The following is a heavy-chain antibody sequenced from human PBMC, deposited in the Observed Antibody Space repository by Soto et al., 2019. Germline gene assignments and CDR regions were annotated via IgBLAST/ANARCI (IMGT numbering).Heavy chain of an antibody. Sequence: GGSLRLSCAASGFTFSSYAMSWVRQAPGKGLEWVSAISGSGGSTYYADSVKGRFTISRDNSKNTLYLQMNSLRAEDTAVYYCAKDRSSSGWYTSFQHWGQGTLVTVPQ. CDR2: ISGSGGST. CDR1: GFTFSSYA. V-gene: IGHV3-23*01. CDR3: AKDRSSSGWYTSFQH. J-gene: IGHJ1*01. D-gene: IGHD6-19*01.